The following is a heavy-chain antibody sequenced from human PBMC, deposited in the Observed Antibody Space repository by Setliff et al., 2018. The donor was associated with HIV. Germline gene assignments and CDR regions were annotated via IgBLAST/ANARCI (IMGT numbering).Heavy chain of an antibody. D-gene: IGHD6-19*01. CDR3: ARSSAGSGWLLHHFDY. Sequence: ASVKVSCKASGYTFTTYYIHWVRLAPGQGLEWMGIINPSGGSTSYAQKFQGRVTMTRDTSTSTVYMDLSSLRSEDTAFYYCARSSAGSGWLLHHFDYWGQGTLVTVSS. CDR1: GYTFTTYY. V-gene: IGHV1-46*01. J-gene: IGHJ4*02. CDR2: INPSGGST.